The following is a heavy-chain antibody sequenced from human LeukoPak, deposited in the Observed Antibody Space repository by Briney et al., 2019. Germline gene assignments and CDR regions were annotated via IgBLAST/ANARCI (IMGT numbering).Heavy chain of an antibody. CDR1: GFTFSSYA. Sequence: GGSLRLSCAASGFTFSSYAMSWVRQAPGKGLEWVSVMYSDGTTHYADSVKGRFTISRDNPKNMVHLQMNSLRAEDTAVYYCARDNGYVGFDIWGQGTLVIVSS. CDR2: MYSDGTT. CDR3: ARDNGYVGFDI. J-gene: IGHJ4*02. D-gene: IGHD5-18*01. V-gene: IGHV3-66*01.